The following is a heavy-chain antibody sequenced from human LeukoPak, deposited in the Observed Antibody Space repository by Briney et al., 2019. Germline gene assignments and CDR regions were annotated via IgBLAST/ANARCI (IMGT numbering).Heavy chain of an antibody. J-gene: IGHJ3*02. Sequence: PGGSLRLSCAASGFTFGDYAMHWVRQAPGKGLEWVSGISWNSGSIGYVDSVKGRFTISRDNAKNSLYLQMNSLRAEDTALYYCAKDMRIAAANPSFDIWGQGTMVTVSS. D-gene: IGHD6-13*01. CDR2: ISWNSGSI. CDR3: AKDMRIAAANPSFDI. V-gene: IGHV3-9*01. CDR1: GFTFGDYA.